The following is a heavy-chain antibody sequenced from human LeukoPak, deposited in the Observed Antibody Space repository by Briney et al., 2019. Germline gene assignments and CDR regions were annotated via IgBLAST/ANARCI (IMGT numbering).Heavy chain of an antibody. CDR1: GGSISSYF. D-gene: IGHD6-13*01. J-gene: IGHJ2*01. CDR2: IHSSGRI. Sequence: SETLSLPWTVSGGSISSYFWSWIRQPPGQGLEWIGYIHSSGRIDYNPSPKSRVTISVDTFKNQLSLRLTSVTAADTALYYCVRHHGSWTDWYFDLWGRGTLVIVSS. V-gene: IGHV4-59*08. CDR3: VRHHGSWTDWYFDL.